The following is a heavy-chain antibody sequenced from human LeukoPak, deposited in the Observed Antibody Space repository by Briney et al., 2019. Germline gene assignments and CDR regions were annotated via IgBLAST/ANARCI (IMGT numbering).Heavy chain of an antibody. CDR3: AKSGDYGGDYYSDY. V-gene: IGHV4-30-4*01. CDR2: IYYSGST. Sequence: SQTLSLTCTVSGGSISSGDYYWSWIRQPPGKGLEWIGYIYYSGSTYYNPSLKSRVTISVDTSKNQFSLKLSSVTAADTAVYYCAKSGDYGGDYYSDYWGQGTLVTVSS. D-gene: IGHD4-17*01. CDR1: GGSISSGDYY. J-gene: IGHJ4*02.